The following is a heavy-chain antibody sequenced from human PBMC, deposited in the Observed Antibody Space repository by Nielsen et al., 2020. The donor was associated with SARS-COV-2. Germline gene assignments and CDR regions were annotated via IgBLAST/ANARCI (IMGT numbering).Heavy chain of an antibody. Sequence: GESLKISCATSGLAFRDAWMTWVRQAPGKGLQWVGHIRSERHGGTTDYAGAVKGRFTISRDNAKNTLYLQMNSLRAEDTAVYYCARDSVEYGSGSYYYWGQGTLVTVSS. V-gene: IGHV3-15*05. J-gene: IGHJ4*02. CDR1: GLAFRDAW. CDR3: ARDSVEYGSGSYYY. D-gene: IGHD3-10*01. CDR2: IRSERHGGTT.